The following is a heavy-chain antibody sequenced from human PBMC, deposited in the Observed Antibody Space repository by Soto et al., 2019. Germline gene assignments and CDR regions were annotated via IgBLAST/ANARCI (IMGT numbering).Heavy chain of an antibody. V-gene: IGHV1-69*12. J-gene: IGHJ6*02. CDR1: GGTFSSYA. Sequence: QVQLVQSGAEVKKPGSSVKVSCKASGGTFSSYAISWVRQAPGQGLEWMGGIIPIFGTANYAQKFQGRVTITADESTSTAYMELSSLRSEDTAVYYCARASIETGTARILYYSYGMDVWGQGTTVTVSS. D-gene: IGHD1-1*01. CDR2: IIPIFGTA. CDR3: ARASIETGTARILYYSYGMDV.